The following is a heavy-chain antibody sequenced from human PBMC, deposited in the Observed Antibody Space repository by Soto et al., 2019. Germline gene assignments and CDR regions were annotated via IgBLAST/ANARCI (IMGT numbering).Heavy chain of an antibody. CDR3: ARTYASSSGFGYFDL. D-gene: IGHD6-6*01. CDR2: ISYDGSDK. Sequence: QVQMVESGGGVVQPGRSLRLSCAASGFTFRNYGMHWVRQAPGKGLEWVAVISYDGSDKYYADSVKGRFTISRDNSKNTLYLQMNSPRAEDTAVYYCARTYASSSGFGYFDLWGRGTLVTASS. V-gene: IGHV3-30*03. CDR1: GFTFRNYG. J-gene: IGHJ2*01.